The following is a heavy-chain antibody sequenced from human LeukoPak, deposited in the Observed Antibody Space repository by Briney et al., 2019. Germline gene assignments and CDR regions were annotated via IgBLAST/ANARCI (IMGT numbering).Heavy chain of an antibody. V-gene: IGHV4-4*07. Sequence: PSETLSLTCTVSGNSIRNYYWSWIRQPAGKGLEWIGRIYTSGSTDYSPSLKSRVTMSVDTSTNQFSLKLSSVTAADTAVYYCARESKSYDGSGYYHGYWGLGTLVTVSS. CDR1: GNSIRNYY. CDR2: IYTSGST. CDR3: ARESKSYDGSGYYHGY. J-gene: IGHJ4*02. D-gene: IGHD3-22*01.